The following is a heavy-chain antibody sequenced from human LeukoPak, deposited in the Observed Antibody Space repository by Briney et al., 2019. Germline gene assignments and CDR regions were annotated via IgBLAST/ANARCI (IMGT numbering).Heavy chain of an antibody. CDR1: GGSISSGGYS. CDR2: IYYSGST. V-gene: IGHV4-61*08. CDR3: ARAAGDYVYYYYYMDV. D-gene: IGHD4-17*01. Sequence: SETLSLTCAVSGGSISSGGYSWSWIRQPPGKGLEWIGYIYYSGSTNYNPSLKSRVTISVDTSKNQFSLKLSSVTAADTAVYYCARAAGDYVYYYYYMDVWGKGTTVTVSS. J-gene: IGHJ6*03.